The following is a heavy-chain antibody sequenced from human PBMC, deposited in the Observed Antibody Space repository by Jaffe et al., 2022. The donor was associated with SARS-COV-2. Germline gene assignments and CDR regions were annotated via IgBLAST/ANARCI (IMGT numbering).Heavy chain of an antibody. Sequence: QVQLVESGGGVVQPGRSLRLSCAASGFTFSSYAMHWVRQAPGKGLEWVAVISYDGSNKYYADSVKGRFTISRDNSKNTLYLQMNSLRAEDTAVYYCARDGAAAGGGMDVWGQGTTVTVSS. CDR3: ARDGAAAGGGMDV. V-gene: IGHV3-30-3*01. J-gene: IGHJ6*02. D-gene: IGHD6-13*01. CDR2: ISYDGSNK. CDR1: GFTFSSYA.